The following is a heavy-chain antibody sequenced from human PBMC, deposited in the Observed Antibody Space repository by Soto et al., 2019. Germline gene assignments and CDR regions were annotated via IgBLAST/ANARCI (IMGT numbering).Heavy chain of an antibody. J-gene: IGHJ4*02. D-gene: IGHD3-22*01. CDR3: AKPAGDYYDSTDYYFDS. CDR2: ISGSGGST. Sequence: LRLSCAASGFTFSSYAMSWVRQAPGKGLEWVSAISGSGGSTYYADSVKGRFTISRDNSKNTLYLQMNSLRAEDTAVYYCAKPAGDYYDSTDYYFDSWGQGTLVTVSS. CDR1: GFTFSSYA. V-gene: IGHV3-23*01.